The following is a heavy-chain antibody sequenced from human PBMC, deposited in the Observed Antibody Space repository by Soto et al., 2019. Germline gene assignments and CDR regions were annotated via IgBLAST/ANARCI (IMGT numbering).Heavy chain of an antibody. CDR3: AKGRSIAVPEGS. CDR2: VSADNGYT. D-gene: IGHD6-19*01. CDR1: GFIFTNYG. V-gene: IGHV1-18*01. Sequence: QVQLVQSGPEMKKPGASVKVSCKGSGFIFTNYGFNWVRQAPGQGLEWVGWVSADNGYTRSAQKFQDRLIMTTDTYMNTAYMELRGLGPDDTALYYCAKGRSIAVPEGSWGQGTLVTVSS. J-gene: IGHJ5*02.